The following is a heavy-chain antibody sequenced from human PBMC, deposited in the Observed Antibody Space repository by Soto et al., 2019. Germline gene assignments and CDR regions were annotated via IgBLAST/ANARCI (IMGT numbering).Heavy chain of an antibody. J-gene: IGHJ6*03. CDR2: INPSGGST. D-gene: IGHD5-18*01. CDR3: AREDNTAMAPATSDYYYYMDV. Sequence: ASVKVSCKASGYTFTSYYMHWVRQAPGQGLEWMGIINPSGGSTSYAQKFQGRVTMTRDTSTSTVYMELSSLRSEDTAVYYCAREDNTAMAPATSDYYYYMDVWGKGTTVTVSS. CDR1: GYTFTSYY. V-gene: IGHV1-46*03.